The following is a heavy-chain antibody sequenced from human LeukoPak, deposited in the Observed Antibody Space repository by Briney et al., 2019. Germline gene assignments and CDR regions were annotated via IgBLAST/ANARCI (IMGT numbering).Heavy chain of an antibody. Sequence: GGSLRLSCAASGFTVSSNYMGWVRRAPGKGLEWVSVIYSGGSTYYADSVKGRFTISRDNSKNTLYLQMNSLRAEDTAVYYCARGAGIVGAATYYFDYWGQGTLVTVSS. V-gene: IGHV3-53*01. D-gene: IGHD1-26*01. CDR1: GFTVSSNY. CDR3: ARGAGIVGAATYYFDY. CDR2: IYSGGST. J-gene: IGHJ4*02.